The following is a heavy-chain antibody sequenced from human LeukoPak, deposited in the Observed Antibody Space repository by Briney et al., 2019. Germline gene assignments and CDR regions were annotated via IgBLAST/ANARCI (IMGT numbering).Heavy chain of an antibody. Sequence: ASAKVSCKASGYTFTGYYMHWVRQAPGQGLEWMGWINPNSGGTNYAQKFQGRVTMTRNTSISTAYMELSSLRSEDTAVYYCARGRGGGTRANDYWGQGTLVTVSS. CDR2: INPNSGGT. D-gene: IGHD1-1*01. V-gene: IGHV1-2*02. CDR3: ARGRGGGTRANDY. CDR1: GYTFTGYY. J-gene: IGHJ4*02.